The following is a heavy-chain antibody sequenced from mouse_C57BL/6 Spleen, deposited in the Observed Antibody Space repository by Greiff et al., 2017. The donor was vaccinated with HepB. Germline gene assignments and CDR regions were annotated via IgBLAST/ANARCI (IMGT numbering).Heavy chain of an antibody. CDR1: GFNIKDDY. CDR3: TTSAYYSNEGFAY. J-gene: IGHJ3*01. CDR2: IDPENGDT. V-gene: IGHV14-4*01. Sequence: VQLQQSGAELVRPGASVKLSCTASGFNIKDDYMHWVKQRPEQGLEWIGWIDPENGDTEYASKFQGKATITADTSSNTAYLQLSSLTSEDTAVYYCTTSAYYSNEGFAYWGQGTLVTVSA. D-gene: IGHD2-5*01.